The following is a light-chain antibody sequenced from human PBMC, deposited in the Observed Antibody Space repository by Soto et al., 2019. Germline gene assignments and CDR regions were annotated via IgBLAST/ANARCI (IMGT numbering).Light chain of an antibody. V-gene: IGKV3-20*01. Sequence: EIVLTQSPGTLSFSAGERATLSFRASQSVSSSYLAWYQQKPGQAPRLLIYGASSRATGIPDRFSGSGSGTKFTLTIASLQPDDFATYYCQQYETFSGTFGPGTKVDIK. CDR1: QSVSSSY. CDR3: QQYETFSGT. CDR2: GAS. J-gene: IGKJ1*01.